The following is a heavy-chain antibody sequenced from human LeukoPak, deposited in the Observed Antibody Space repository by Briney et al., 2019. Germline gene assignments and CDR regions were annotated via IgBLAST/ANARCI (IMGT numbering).Heavy chain of an antibody. V-gene: IGHV4-59*08. CDR2: IYYSGST. CDR3: ASLQGYGSGRP. Sequence: PSEPLTPTGTVSGGSISSYYWSWIRKPPGKGLEWIGYIYYSGSTNYNPSLKSRVTISVDTSKNQFSLKLSSVTAADTAVYYCASLQGYGSGRPWGQGTLVTVSS. D-gene: IGHD3-10*01. J-gene: IGHJ4*02. CDR1: GGSISSYY.